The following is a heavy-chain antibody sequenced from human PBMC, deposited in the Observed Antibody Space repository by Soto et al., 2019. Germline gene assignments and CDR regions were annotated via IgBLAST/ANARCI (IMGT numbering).Heavy chain of an antibody. CDR1: GFTFSSYS. CDR3: ARGTAAGGLDY. V-gene: IGHV3-48*01. Sequence: EVQLVESGGGLVHPGGSLRLACAAAGFTFSSYSMNWVRQAPGQGLEWVSYISSSSSTIYYADSVKGRFTISRDNAKNSLYLQMNSLRAEDTAVYYCARGTAAGGLDYWGQGTLVTVSS. D-gene: IGHD6-13*01. CDR2: ISSSSSTI. J-gene: IGHJ4*02.